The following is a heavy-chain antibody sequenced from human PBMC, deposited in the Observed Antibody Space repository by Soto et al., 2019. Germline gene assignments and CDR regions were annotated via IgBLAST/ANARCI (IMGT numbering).Heavy chain of an antibody. Sequence: PGESLKISCKGSGYSFTSYWISWVRQMPGKGLEWMGRIDPSDSYTNYSPSFQGHVTISADKSISTAYLQWSSLKASDTAMYYCASSRAGGSDYYGMDVWGQGTTVTVSS. CDR3: ASSRAGGSDYYGMDV. J-gene: IGHJ6*02. V-gene: IGHV5-10-1*01. D-gene: IGHD1-26*01. CDR2: IDPSDSYT. CDR1: GYSFTSYW.